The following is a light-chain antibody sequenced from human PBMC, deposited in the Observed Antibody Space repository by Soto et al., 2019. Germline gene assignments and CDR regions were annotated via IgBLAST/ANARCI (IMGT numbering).Light chain of an antibody. V-gene: IGLV2-14*01. Sequence: QSALTQPASVSGSPGQSITISCTGTSSDVGGYNYVSWYQQHPGQAPKLIIYEVTNRPLGISNRFSGSKSGNTASLTISGVQTEDEADYYCISFTSRHTYVFGTGTKLTVL. CDR3: ISFTSRHTYV. CDR1: SSDVGGYNY. J-gene: IGLJ1*01. CDR2: EVT.